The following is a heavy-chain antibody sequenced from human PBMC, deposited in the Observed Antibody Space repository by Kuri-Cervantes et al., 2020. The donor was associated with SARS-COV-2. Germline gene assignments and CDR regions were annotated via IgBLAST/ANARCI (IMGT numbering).Heavy chain of an antibody. CDR3: ARMERLRLGGNDAFDI. D-gene: IGHD3-16*01. Sequence: SETLSLTCAVSGYSISSGYYWGWIRQPPGKGLEWIGSIYHSGSTYYNPSLKSRVTISVDTSKSQFSLKLSSVTAADTAVYYCARMERLRLGGNDAFDIWGQGTMVTVSS. CDR2: IYHSGST. CDR1: GYSISSGYY. V-gene: IGHV4-38-2*01. J-gene: IGHJ3*02.